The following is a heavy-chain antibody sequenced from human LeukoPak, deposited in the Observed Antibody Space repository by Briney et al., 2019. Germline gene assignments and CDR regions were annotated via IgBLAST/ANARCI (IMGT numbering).Heavy chain of an antibody. J-gene: IGHJ4*02. CDR3: AKSQSGWYSFDY. D-gene: IGHD6-19*01. CDR1: GFTFSDYA. Sequence: GGSLRLSCAASGFTFSDYAMSWVRQAPGKGLEWVSTISGSGGTTYYAGSAKGRFTISRDNSKNTLYLQMNSLRAEDTAVYYCAKSQSGWYSFDYWGQGTLVTVSS. V-gene: IGHV3-23*01. CDR2: ISGSGGTT.